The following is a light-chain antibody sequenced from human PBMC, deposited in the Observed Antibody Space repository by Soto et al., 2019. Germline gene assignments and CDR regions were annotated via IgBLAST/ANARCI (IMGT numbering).Light chain of an antibody. CDR1: QSVSSTY. Sequence: EVVLTQSPGTLSLSPGERATLSCRASQSVSSTYLAWYQQKPGQAPRLLISGASSRATGIPDRFSGSGSGTDFTLAISRLEPEDFAVYYCQQYGSSPLTFGGGTKVEIK. CDR3: QQYGSSPLT. CDR2: GAS. J-gene: IGKJ4*01. V-gene: IGKV3-20*01.